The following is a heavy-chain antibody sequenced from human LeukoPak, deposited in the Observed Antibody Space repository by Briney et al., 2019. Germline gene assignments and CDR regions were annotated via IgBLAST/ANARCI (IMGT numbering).Heavy chain of an antibody. CDR2: INHSGST. CDR1: GGSFSGYY. D-gene: IGHD3-3*01. Sequence: SETLSLTCAVYGGSFSGYYWSWIRHPPPQGLEWIGEINHSGSTTYNTSLNSRVTISVDPSKNQFSLKLSSVTAADTAVYYCARGGAIFGVVTRYYMDVWGKGTTVTVSS. V-gene: IGHV4-34*01. J-gene: IGHJ6*03. CDR3: ARGGAIFGVVTRYYMDV.